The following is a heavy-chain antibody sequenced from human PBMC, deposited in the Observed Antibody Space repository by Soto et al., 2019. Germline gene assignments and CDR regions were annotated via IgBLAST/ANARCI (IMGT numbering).Heavy chain of an antibody. Sequence: SETLSLTCTVSGGSISDYYWSWVRQHPGKGLEWVGYIYYTGSTNYNPSLKNRVTISEDTSKNQFSLKLTSVTAADTAVYYCARHYDFWSGYLDYWGQGTLVTVSS. CDR2: IYYTGST. V-gene: IGHV4-59*01. CDR1: GGSISDYY. CDR3: ARHYDFWSGYLDY. J-gene: IGHJ4*02. D-gene: IGHD3-3*01.